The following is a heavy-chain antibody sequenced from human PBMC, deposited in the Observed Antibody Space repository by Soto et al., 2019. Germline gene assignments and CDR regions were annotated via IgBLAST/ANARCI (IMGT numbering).Heavy chain of an antibody. CDR3: AIAESRGYSSSSFDY. V-gene: IGHV3-30-3*01. CDR2: ISYDGSNK. D-gene: IGHD6-6*01. J-gene: IGHJ4*02. CDR1: GFTFSSYA. Sequence: GGSLRLSCAASGFTFSSYAMHWVRQAPGKGLEWVAVISYDGSNKYYADSVKGRFTISRDNSKNTLYLQMNSLRAEDTAVYYCAIAESRGYSSSSFDYWGQGTLVTVSS.